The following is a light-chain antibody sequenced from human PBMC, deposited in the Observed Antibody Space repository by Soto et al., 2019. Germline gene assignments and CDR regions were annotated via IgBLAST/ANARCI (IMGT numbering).Light chain of an antibody. J-gene: IGLJ3*02. CDR2: DVS. CDR3: AAWDDSLNVWV. V-gene: IGLV2-11*01. Sequence: QSALTQPRSVSGSPGQSVTISCTGTSNNVGDYKYVSWYQQHPGEAPKVMIYDVSKRPSGVPDRFSGSKSGKTASMTISGLQAEDEADYYCAAWDDSLNVWVFGGGTKLTVL. CDR1: SNNVGDYKY.